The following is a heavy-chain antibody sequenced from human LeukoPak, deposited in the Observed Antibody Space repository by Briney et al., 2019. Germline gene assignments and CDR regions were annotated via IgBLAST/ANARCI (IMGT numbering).Heavy chain of an antibody. CDR3: AKLPTSTTSGQFDY. J-gene: IGHJ4*02. CDR2: ISGSGNT. D-gene: IGHD2-2*01. CDR1: RFTLSSYA. Sequence: PGGSLRLSCAASRFTLSSYAMSWVRQAPVQGLEWVSAISGSGNTYYADSVKGRFAISRDISKNTLYLEMNSLRAEDTAVYYCAKLPTSTTSGQFDYWGQGTLATVSS. V-gene: IGHV3-23*01.